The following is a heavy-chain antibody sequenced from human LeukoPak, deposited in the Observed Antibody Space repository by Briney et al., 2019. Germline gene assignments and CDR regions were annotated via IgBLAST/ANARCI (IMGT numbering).Heavy chain of an antibody. J-gene: IGHJ4*02. Sequence: PGGSLRLSCAASGFTSTPSELNWVRQAPGKGLEWVSYISSSGNTIYYADSVKGRFTISRDNAKNSLYLQIKSLRAEDTAVYYCARLTTMTTTGGPFDYWGQGTLVTVSS. V-gene: IGHV3-48*03. CDR1: GFTSTPSE. CDR2: ISSSGNTI. D-gene: IGHD4-17*01. CDR3: ARLTTMTTTGGPFDY.